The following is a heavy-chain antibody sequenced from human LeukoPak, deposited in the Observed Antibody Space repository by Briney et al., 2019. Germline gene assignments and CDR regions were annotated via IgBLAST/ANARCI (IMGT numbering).Heavy chain of an antibody. D-gene: IGHD6-13*01. V-gene: IGHV4-31*03. J-gene: IGHJ4*02. CDR2: IYYSGST. CDR3: ARGGAAARTPFDY. CDR1: GGSISSGGYY. Sequence: SETLSLTCTVSGGSISSGGYYWSWIRQHPGKGLERIGYIYYSGSTYYNPSLKSRVTISVDTSKSQFSLKLTSVTAADTAVYYCARGGAAARTPFDYWGQGTLVTVSS.